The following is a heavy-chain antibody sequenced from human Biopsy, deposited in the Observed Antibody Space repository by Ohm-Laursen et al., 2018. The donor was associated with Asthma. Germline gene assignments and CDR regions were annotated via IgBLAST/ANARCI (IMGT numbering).Heavy chain of an antibody. CDR1: GFSFNSYG. J-gene: IGHJ3*02. CDR2: MSFDGRQT. Sequence: SLRLSCSASGFSFNSYGMHWVRQAPGKGLEWVAVMSFDGRQTYYADSVKGRFTISRDNSKNTLYLQMNSLRAEDTAVYYCAKGRYYDFWSGYPIWGQGTMVTVSS. D-gene: IGHD3-3*01. CDR3: AKGRYYDFWSGYPI. V-gene: IGHV3-30*18.